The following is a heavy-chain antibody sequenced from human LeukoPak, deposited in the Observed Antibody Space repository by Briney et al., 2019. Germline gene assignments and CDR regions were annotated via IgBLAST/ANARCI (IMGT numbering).Heavy chain of an antibody. CDR1: GGSISIYY. D-gene: IGHD4-17*01. J-gene: IGHJ4*02. CDR3: ARGATVTSKDFDY. Sequence: SETLSLTCTVSGGSISIYYWSWIRQPPGQGLEWIGYIYYSGSTNYNPSPKSRVTISVDTSKNQFSLKLSSVTAADTAVYYCARGATVTSKDFDYWGQGTLVTVSS. V-gene: IGHV4-59*01. CDR2: IYYSGST.